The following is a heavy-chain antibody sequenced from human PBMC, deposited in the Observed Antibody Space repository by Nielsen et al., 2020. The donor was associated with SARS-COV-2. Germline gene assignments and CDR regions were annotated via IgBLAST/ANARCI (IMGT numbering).Heavy chain of an antibody. V-gene: IGHV3-9*01. CDR3: AKLPTVTTPFDY. CDR2: ISWNSGSI. CDR1: GFTFDDYA. D-gene: IGHD4-17*01. J-gene: IGHJ4*02. Sequence: GGSLRLSCAASGFTFDDYAMHWVRQAPGKGLEWVSGISWNSGSIGYADSVKGRFTISRDNAKNSLYLQMNSLRAEDTALYYCAKLPTVTTPFDYWGQGTLVTVSS.